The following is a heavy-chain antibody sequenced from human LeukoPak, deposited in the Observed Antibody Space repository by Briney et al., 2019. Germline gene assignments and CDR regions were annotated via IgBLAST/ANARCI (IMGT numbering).Heavy chain of an antibody. D-gene: IGHD3-10*01. CDR2: ISSNGGST. J-gene: IGHJ4*02. Sequence: TGGSLRLSCAASGFTFSNYAMHWVCQAPGKGLEYVSAISSNGGSTYYANSVKDRFTISRDNSKNTLYLQMGSLRAEDMAVYYCARAITMVRGVIDYWGQGTLVTVSS. CDR3: ARAITMVRGVIDY. V-gene: IGHV3-64*01. CDR1: GFTFSNYA.